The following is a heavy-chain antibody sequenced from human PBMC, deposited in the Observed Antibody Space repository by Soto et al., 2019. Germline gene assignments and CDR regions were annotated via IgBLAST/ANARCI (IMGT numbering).Heavy chain of an antibody. Sequence: QVQLVQSGAEVKKPGASVKVTCKASGYTFTRYGISWVRQAPGQGLEWMGWISAYNGNTDYAQKLQGRVTMTTDTPTSTAYMELRSLRSDDTAVYYCARAALGIAAAGLDYWGQGTLVTVSS. J-gene: IGHJ4*02. CDR3: ARAALGIAAAGLDY. V-gene: IGHV1-18*01. CDR1: GYTFTRYG. D-gene: IGHD6-13*01. CDR2: ISAYNGNT.